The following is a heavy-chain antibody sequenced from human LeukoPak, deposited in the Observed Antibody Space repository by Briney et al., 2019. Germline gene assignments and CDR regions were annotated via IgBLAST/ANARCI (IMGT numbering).Heavy chain of an antibody. CDR2: IIPIFGTA. CDR3: ARDGYSNYGDYVDY. V-gene: IGHV1-69*06. D-gene: IGHD4-11*01. CDR1: GGTFSSYA. Sequence: ASVKVSCKASGGTFSSYAISWVRQAPGQGLEWMGGIIPIFGTANYAQKFQGRVTITADKSTSTAYMELSSLRSEDTAVYYCARDGYSNYGDYVDYWGQGTLVTVSS. J-gene: IGHJ4*02.